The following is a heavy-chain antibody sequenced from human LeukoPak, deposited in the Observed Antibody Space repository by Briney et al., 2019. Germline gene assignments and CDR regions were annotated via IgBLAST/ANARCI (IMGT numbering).Heavy chain of an antibody. D-gene: IGHD5-18*01. CDR1: GFTVSSNY. V-gene: IGHV3-53*01. J-gene: IGHJ4*02. CDR2: IYTGGST. Sequence: PGGSLRLSCAASGFTVSSNYMTWVRQAPGKGLEWVSIIYTGGSTKYADSVKGRFTTFRDNSKNTLYLQMNSLRVEDTAVYYCASSSAATAMGLDYWGQGTLVTVSS. CDR3: ASSSAATAMGLDY.